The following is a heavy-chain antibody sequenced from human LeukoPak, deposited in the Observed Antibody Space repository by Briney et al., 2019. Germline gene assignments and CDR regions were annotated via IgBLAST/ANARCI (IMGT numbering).Heavy chain of an antibody. CDR2: ISWNSGSI. CDR1: GFTFDDYA. V-gene: IGHV3-9*01. Sequence: GRPLRLSCAASGFTFDDYAMHWVRQAPGKGLEWVSGISWNSGSIGYADSVKGRFTISRDNAKNSLYLQMNSLRAEDTAFYYCAKDISPTGTFYYFDYWGQGTLVTVSS. CDR3: AKDISPTGTFYYFDY. J-gene: IGHJ4*02. D-gene: IGHD1-1*01.